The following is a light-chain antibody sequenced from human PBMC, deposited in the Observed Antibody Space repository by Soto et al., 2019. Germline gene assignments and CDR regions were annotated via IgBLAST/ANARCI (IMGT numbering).Light chain of an antibody. Sequence: SYELTQPPSVSVALGQTARITCGGNNIGSKNVHWYQQRPGQAPVLVIYRDKKRPSGIPERFSGSKSENTATLTISRAQGGDEAEYYCQVWDSSSTWYVFGTGTKVTVL. CDR2: RDK. CDR3: QVWDSSSTWYV. CDR1: NIGSKN. J-gene: IGLJ1*01. V-gene: IGLV3-9*01.